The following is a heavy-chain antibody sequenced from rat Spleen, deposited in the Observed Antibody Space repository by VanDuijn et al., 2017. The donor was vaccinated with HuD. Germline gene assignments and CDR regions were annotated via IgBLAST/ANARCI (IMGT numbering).Heavy chain of an antibody. CDR3: TRDWDA. Sequence: EVQLVESGGGLVQPGRSLKLSCAASGFTFSNYDMAWVRQAPTKGLEWVTSISTSGGGTYYPDSVKGRFTISRDNAKSTLYLQMNSLRSEDTATYYCTRDWDAWGQGASVTVSS. CDR2: ISTSGGGT. V-gene: IGHV5-27*01. CDR1: GFTFSNYD. J-gene: IGHJ4*01.